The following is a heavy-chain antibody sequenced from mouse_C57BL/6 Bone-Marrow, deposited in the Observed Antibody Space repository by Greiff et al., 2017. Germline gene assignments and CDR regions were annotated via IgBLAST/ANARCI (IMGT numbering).Heavy chain of an antibody. D-gene: IGHD2-2*01. V-gene: IGHV1-55*01. J-gene: IGHJ4*01. CDR3: ARGTTMVTTKGYYYAMDY. Sequence: VQLQQSGAELVKPGASVKLSCTASGYTFTSYWITWVKQRPGQGLEWIGDIYPGGGSTNYNEKFQGKATLTVDTSSSTAYLQLSSLTSEDSAVYYCARGTTMVTTKGYYYAMDYWGQGTSVTVSS. CDR2: IYPGGGST. CDR1: GYTFTSYW.